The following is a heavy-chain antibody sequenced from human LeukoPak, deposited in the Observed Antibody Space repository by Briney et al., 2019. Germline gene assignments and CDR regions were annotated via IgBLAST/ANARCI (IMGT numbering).Heavy chain of an antibody. CDR3: ARARIAAPLLDY. J-gene: IGHJ4*02. V-gene: IGHV3-48*03. Sequence: GGSLRLSCAASGFTFSNYEMNWVRQTPGKGLEWVSYISDHGKSRNYVDSVKGRFTISRDNAKNSLYLQMSSLRVEDTAVYFCARARIAAPLLDYWGQGTLVTVSA. D-gene: IGHD6-13*01. CDR1: GFTFSNYE. CDR2: ISDHGKSR.